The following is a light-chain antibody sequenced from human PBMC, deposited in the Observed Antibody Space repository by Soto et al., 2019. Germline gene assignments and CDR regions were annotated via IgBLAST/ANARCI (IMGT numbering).Light chain of an antibody. J-gene: IGKJ4*01. CDR1: QRGLYSSDNITS. CDR3: QQYYSAPPLT. V-gene: IGKV4-1*01. Sequence: DIVMTQSPDSLAVSLGERATFNCKSSQRGLYSSDNITSLAWFHQKPGQPPKLLIYWASTRESGVPDRFSGSGSEKDCTLTISSLQAEDGAVYSCQQYYSAPPLTVGGGTKVEIK. CDR2: WAS.